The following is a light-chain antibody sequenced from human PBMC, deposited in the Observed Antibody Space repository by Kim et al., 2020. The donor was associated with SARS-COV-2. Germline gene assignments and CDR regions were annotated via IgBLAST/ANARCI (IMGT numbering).Light chain of an antibody. J-gene: IGLJ1*01. CDR3: CSYAGSRTYV. Sequence: QLVLTQPASVSGSPGQSITISCTGTNSDVGSLNLVSWYQQHPGKAPKVMIYEVNKRPSGVSNRFSGSKSGNTASLTISGLQPEDEADYYCCSYAGSRTYVFGTGTKVTVL. V-gene: IGLV2-23*02. CDR1: NSDVGSLNL. CDR2: EVN.